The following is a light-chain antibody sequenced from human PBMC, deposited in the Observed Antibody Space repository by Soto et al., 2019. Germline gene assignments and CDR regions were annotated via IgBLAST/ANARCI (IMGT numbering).Light chain of an antibody. V-gene: IGLV2-14*01. J-gene: IGLJ1*01. CDR3: SSYTSSILYV. CDR2: EVS. Sequence: QSALTQPASVSGSPGQSITISCPGTSRDVGGYNYVSWYQQHPGKAPKLMIYEVSNRPSGVSNRFSGSKSGNTASLTISGLQAEDEADYYCSSYTSSILYVFGTGTKV. CDR1: SRDVGGYNY.